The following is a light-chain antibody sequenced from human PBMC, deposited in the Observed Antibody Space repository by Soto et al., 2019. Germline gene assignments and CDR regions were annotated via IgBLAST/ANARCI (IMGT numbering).Light chain of an antibody. CDR3: QQYHNWPPIT. V-gene: IGKV3-15*01. CDR2: GAS. CDR1: QSVSSH. J-gene: IGKJ5*01. Sequence: EIVMTQSPDTLFVSLGEGATLSCRASQSVSSHLAWYQHKPGQAPRLLIYGASTRASGIPARFSGSGCETDFTLTISSLQSEDSAVYYCQQYHNWPPITFGQGTRLEIK.